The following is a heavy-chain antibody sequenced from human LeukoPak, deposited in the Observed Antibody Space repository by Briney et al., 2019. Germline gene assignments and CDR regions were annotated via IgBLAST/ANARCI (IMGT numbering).Heavy chain of an antibody. D-gene: IGHD2-2*01. V-gene: IGHV3-23*01. CDR3: AKDLRGGCSSTSCYPPGY. CDR1: GCTFSSYA. CDR2: ITGNGVST. Sequence: SGGSLRLSCAASGCTFSSYAMSWVRQAPGKGLEWVSVITGNGVSTFYADSVKGRFTISRDNSKNTLYLQMNSLRAEDTAVYFCAKDLRGGCSSTSCYPPGYWGQGTLGTVSS. J-gene: IGHJ4*02.